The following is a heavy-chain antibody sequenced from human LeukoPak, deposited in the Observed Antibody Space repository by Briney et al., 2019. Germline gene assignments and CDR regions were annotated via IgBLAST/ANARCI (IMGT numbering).Heavy chain of an antibody. CDR3: AKDPGYCSSTSCYYYYYYMDV. CDR2: ISSSSSYI. V-gene: IGHV3-21*04. Sequence: GGSLRLSCAASGFTFSSYSMNWVRQAPGKGLEWVSSISSSSSYIYYADSVKGRFTISRDNSKNTLYLQMNSLRAEDTAVYYCAKDPGYCSSTSCYYYYYYMDVWGKGTTVTVSS. J-gene: IGHJ6*03. D-gene: IGHD2-2*01. CDR1: GFTFSSYS.